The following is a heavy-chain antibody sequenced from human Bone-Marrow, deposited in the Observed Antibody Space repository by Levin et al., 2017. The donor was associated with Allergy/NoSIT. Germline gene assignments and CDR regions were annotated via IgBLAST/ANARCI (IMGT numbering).Heavy chain of an antibody. CDR1: GFTFNNYG. D-gene: IGHD2-21*01. Sequence: PGGSLRLSRAASGFTFNNYGLSWVRQAPGKGLEWVSAISGSGNNIYYADSVRGRFTISRDNSKNTLDLQLNSLTAEDTAVYYCAKWASYCGGDCYWFAPFDCWGQGALVTVSS. CDR3: AKWASYCGGDCYWFAPFDC. CDR2: ISGSGNNI. J-gene: IGHJ4*02. V-gene: IGHV3-23*01.